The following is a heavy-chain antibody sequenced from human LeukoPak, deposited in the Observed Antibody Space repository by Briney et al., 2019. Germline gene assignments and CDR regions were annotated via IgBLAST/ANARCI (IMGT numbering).Heavy chain of an antibody. CDR1: GVSISSSSYY. CDR3: ARQWGSSGRSDYYGMDV. Sequence: SETLSLTCTVSGVSISSSSYYWGWIRQPPGKGLEWIGSIYYSGSTYYNPSLKSRVTISVDTSKNQFSLKLSSVTAADTAVYYCARQWGSSGRSDYYGMDVWGQGTTVTVSS. V-gene: IGHV4-39*01. J-gene: IGHJ6*02. CDR2: IYYSGST. D-gene: IGHD6-19*01.